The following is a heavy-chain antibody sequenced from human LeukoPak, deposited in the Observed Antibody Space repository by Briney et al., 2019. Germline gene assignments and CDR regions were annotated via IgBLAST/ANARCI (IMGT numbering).Heavy chain of an antibody. CDR1: GFTFGDYS. Sequence: GGSLRLSCTGSGFTFGDYSVTWVRQAPGKGLEWVSSISSSSSYIYYADSVKGRFTISRDNAKNSLYLQMNSLRAEDTAVYYCARPTDSRGYYGFDYWGQGTLVTVSS. CDR3: ARPTDSRGYYGFDY. V-gene: IGHV3-21*01. D-gene: IGHD3-22*01. J-gene: IGHJ4*02. CDR2: ISSSSSYI.